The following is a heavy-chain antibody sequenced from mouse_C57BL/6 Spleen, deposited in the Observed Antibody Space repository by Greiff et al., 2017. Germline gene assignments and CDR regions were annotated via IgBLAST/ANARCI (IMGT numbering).Heavy chain of an antibody. J-gene: IGHJ2*01. CDR1: GYAFSSSW. CDR3: ASNYDVDY. CDR2: IYPGDGDT. V-gene: IGHV1-82*01. D-gene: IGHD2-1*01. Sequence: QVQLQESGPELVKPGASVKISCKASGYAFSSSWMNWVKQRPGKGLEWIGRIYPGDGDTNYNGKFKGKATLTADKSSSTAYMQLSSLTSEDSAVYFCASNYDVDYWGQGTTLTVSS.